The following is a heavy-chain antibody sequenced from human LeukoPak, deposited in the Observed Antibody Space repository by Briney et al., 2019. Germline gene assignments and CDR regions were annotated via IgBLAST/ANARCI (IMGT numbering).Heavy chain of an antibody. CDR1: GFTFSDYY. V-gene: IGHV3-53*01. Sequence: PGGSLRLSCAASGFTFSDYYMSWIRQAPGKGLEWVSVIYSGGSTYYADSVKGRFTISRDNSKNTLYLQMNSLRAEDTAVYYCARDPQGPSYGGPYFDYWGQGTLVTVSS. J-gene: IGHJ4*02. D-gene: IGHD4-23*01. CDR3: ARDPQGPSYGGPYFDY. CDR2: IYSGGST.